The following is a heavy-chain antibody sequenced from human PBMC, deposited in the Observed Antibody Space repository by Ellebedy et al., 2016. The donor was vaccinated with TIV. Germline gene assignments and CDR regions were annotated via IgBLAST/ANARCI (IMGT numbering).Heavy chain of an antibody. CDR2: ISSSSSYI. J-gene: IGHJ4*02. Sequence: PGGSLRLSCAASGFTFSSYGMHWVRQAPGKGLEWVSSISSSSSYIYYADSVKGRFTISRDNAKNSLYLQMNSLRAEDTAVYYCARGWELREGIDYWGQGTLVTVSS. D-gene: IGHD1-7*01. CDR1: GFTFSSYG. CDR3: ARGWELREGIDY. V-gene: IGHV3-21*01.